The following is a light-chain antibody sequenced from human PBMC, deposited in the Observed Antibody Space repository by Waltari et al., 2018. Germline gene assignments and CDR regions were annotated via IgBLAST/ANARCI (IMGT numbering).Light chain of an antibody. V-gene: IGLV2-23*01. CDR1: SSDVGNYNL. J-gene: IGLJ3*02. CDR3: CSYAGSYTWV. Sequence: QSALTQPASVSGSPGQSITISCTGTSSDVGNYNLVSWYQQYPGKPPNVMSYDDNRRPSGGSDRFAGSKSGNTASLTISGVQAEDEADHYCCSYAGSYTWVFGGGTKLTVL. CDR2: DDN.